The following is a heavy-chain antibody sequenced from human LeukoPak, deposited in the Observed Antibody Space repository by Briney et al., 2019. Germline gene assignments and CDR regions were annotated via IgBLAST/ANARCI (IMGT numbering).Heavy chain of an antibody. J-gene: IGHJ6*02. CDR3: ARDPDSDSSGYSMVGDYYYGMDV. CDR2: IYYSGST. D-gene: IGHD3-22*01. Sequence: SETLSLTCTVSGGSISSSSYYWGWIRQPPGKGLEWIGSIYYSGSTYYNPSLKSRVTISVDTSKNQFSLKLSSATAADTAVYYCARDPDSDSSGYSMVGDYYYGMDVWGQGTTVTVSS. CDR1: GGSISSSSYY. V-gene: IGHV4-39*07.